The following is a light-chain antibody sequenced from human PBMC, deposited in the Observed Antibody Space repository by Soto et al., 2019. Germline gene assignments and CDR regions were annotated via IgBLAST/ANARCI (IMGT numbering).Light chain of an antibody. CDR1: QSLLFSSNNKNY. Sequence: DIVMTQSPDSLAVSLGERATINCKSSQSLLFSSNNKNYLAWYQQKPGQPPKLLIYWASTRKSGVPDRFSGSGSGTDFTLTISSLQAEDVAVYYCQQYYSTPITFGGGTKVDIK. J-gene: IGKJ4*01. V-gene: IGKV4-1*01. CDR3: QQYYSTPIT. CDR2: WAS.